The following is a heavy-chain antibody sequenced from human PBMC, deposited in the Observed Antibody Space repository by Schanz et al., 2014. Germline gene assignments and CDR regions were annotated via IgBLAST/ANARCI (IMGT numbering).Heavy chain of an antibody. CDR1: GFTFSSYA. Sequence: QVQLVDSGGGVVQPGRSLRLSCAASGFTFSSYALHWVRQAPGKGLEWVAFVPFDGRQKFYADSVKGRFTISRDNAKNTLNRQMNSLRAEDKAADCCARAAHYSSGYYPFDYWGQGTLVTVSS. D-gene: IGHD3-22*01. CDR3: ARAAHYSSGYYPFDY. V-gene: IGHV3-30*04. J-gene: IGHJ4*02. CDR2: VPFDGRQK.